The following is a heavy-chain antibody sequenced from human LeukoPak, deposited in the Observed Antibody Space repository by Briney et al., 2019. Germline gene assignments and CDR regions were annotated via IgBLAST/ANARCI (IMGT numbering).Heavy chain of an antibody. D-gene: IGHD4-17*01. CDR2: VHLDGRT. CDR3: ARVLNSDYGYYFDY. V-gene: IGHV4-4*02. CDR1: GVSISSTNW. J-gene: IGHJ4*02. Sequence: SGTLSLICGVSGVSISSTNWWTWVRQPPGKGLAGIGEVHLDGRTNYSPSLQSRLTMSVDFSENHISLKLTSVTAADTAVYYCARVLNSDYGYYFDYWGQGALVTVSS.